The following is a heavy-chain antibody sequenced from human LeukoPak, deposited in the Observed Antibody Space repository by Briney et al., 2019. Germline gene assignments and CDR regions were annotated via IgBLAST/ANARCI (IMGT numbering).Heavy chain of an antibody. Sequence: SETLSLTCTVSGGSISSYYWSWIRQPPGKGLEWIVYIYYSGSTYYNPSLESRVTMSLDTSKNQFSLKLSSVTAADTAVYYCARDENGYVWGSFRAWGQGTLVTVSS. CDR3: ARDENGYVWGSFRA. D-gene: IGHD3-16*02. CDR2: IYYSGST. V-gene: IGHV4-59*12. J-gene: IGHJ5*02. CDR1: GGSISSYY.